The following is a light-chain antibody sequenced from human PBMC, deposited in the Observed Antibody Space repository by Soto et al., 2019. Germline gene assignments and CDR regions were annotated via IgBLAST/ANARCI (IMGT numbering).Light chain of an antibody. Sequence: EIVLRQSPATLSLSPGERATLSCRASQSVSNYLAWYQQKPGQAPRLLIYGASRRATGIPDRFSGSGSGTDFTLTISRLEPEDFAVYHCQQYGSLPYTFGQGTKVEIK. J-gene: IGKJ2*01. CDR2: GAS. V-gene: IGKV3-20*01. CDR3: QQYGSLPYT. CDR1: QSVSNY.